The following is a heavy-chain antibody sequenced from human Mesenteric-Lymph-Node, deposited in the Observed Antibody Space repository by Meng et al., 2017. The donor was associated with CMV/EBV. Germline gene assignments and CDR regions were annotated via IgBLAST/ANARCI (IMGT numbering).Heavy chain of an antibody. J-gene: IGHJ4*02. Sequence: GGSLRLSCAASGFNFRSDGIHWVRQAPAKGLEWVAFIASGGDYNYLLDTVKGRFTISKDTAKNTVYLQMNSLRVEDTAVYYCAADRSGTWSFDFWGQGTLVTVSS. CDR3: AADRSGTWSFDF. CDR2: IASGGDYN. CDR1: GFNFRSDG. D-gene: IGHD1-7*01. V-gene: IGHV3-30*02.